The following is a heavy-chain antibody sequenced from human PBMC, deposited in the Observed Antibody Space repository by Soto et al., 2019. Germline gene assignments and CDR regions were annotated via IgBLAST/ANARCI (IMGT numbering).Heavy chain of an antibody. CDR2: ISGSSSYT. V-gene: IGHV3-11*06. CDR1: GFTFSDSY. CDR3: ARDRGGYGPPDV. D-gene: IGHD3-10*01. Sequence: GGSLRLSCAASGFTFSDSYMSWIRQAPGQGLEWVSYISGSSSYTGYGDSVKGRFTISRDNSKNSLYLEMNSLRAEDTAVYYCARDRGGYGPPDVWGQGTTVTVSS. J-gene: IGHJ6*02.